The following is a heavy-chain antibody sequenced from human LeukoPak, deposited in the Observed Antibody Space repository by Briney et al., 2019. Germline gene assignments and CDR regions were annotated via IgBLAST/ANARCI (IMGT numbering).Heavy chain of an antibody. CDR3: ARAPYCGGDCYRPSFDY. V-gene: IGHV7-4-1*02. CDR2: INTNTGNP. Sequence: AASVKVSCKASGYTFTSYAMNWARQAPGQGLEWMGWINTNTGNPTYAQGFTGRFVFSLDTSVSTAYLQISSLKAEDTAVYYCARAPYCGGDCYRPSFDYWGQGTLVTVSS. CDR1: GYTFTSYA. J-gene: IGHJ4*02. D-gene: IGHD2-21*02.